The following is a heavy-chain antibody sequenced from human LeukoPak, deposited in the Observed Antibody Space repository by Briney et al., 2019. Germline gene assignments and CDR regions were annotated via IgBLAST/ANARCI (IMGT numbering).Heavy chain of an antibody. V-gene: IGHV1-2*02. D-gene: IGHD3-22*01. CDR3: AREGVYYDSTDDAFDI. Sequence: ASVKVSCKASGYTFTGYYMHWVRQAPGQGLEWMGWINPNSGGTNYAQKFQGRVTMTRDTSISTAYMELSRLRSDDTAVYYCAREGVYYDSTDDAFDIWGQGTMVTVSS. CDR2: INPNSGGT. CDR1: GYTFTGYY. J-gene: IGHJ3*02.